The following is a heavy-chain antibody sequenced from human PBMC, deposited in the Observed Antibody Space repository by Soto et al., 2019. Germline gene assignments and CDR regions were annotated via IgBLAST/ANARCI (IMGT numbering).Heavy chain of an antibody. CDR3: AKKVNSGSGSQYFDY. J-gene: IGHJ4*02. CDR2: INPSSGGT. CDR1: GYTFTGYY. D-gene: IGHD3-10*01. Sequence: SVNVSCKASGYTFTGYYMHWVRQAPGQGLEWMGWINPSSGGTNYAQKFQGRVTMTRDTSISTAYMELSRLRSDDTAVYYCAKKVNSGSGSQYFDYWGQGTLVTVSS. V-gene: IGHV1-2*02.